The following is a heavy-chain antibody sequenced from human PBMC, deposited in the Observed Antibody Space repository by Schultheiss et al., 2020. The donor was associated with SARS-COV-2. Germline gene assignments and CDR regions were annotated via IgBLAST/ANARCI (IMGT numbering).Heavy chain of an antibody. Sequence: SVKVSCKASGGTFSSYAISWVRQAPGQGLEWMGGIIPIFGTANYAQKFQGRVTITADESTSTAYMELSSLRSEDTAVYYCARARYSSSWYGKFFGFDPWGQGTLVTVSS. CDR1: GGTFSSYA. D-gene: IGHD6-13*01. CDR2: IIPIFGTA. V-gene: IGHV1-69*13. J-gene: IGHJ5*02. CDR3: ARARYSSSWYGKFFGFDP.